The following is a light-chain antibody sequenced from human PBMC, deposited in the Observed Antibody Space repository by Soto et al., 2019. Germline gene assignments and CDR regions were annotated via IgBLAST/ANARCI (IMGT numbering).Light chain of an antibody. Sequence: ENVLRQSPGTLSLSPGKRATLSCMASQSIDNELLAWYQHKPGQTPRVLIYGASNRATGIPVRFSGSGSGTDFTLTISRLAPEDFAVYYCQQYSISKWTFGQGTKVEMK. V-gene: IGKV3-20*01. CDR3: QQYSISKWT. J-gene: IGKJ1*01. CDR1: QSIDNEL. CDR2: GAS.